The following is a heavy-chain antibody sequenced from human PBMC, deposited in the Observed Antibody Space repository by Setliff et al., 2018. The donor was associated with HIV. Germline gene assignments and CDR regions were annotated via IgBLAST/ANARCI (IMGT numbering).Heavy chain of an antibody. J-gene: IGHJ5*02. Sequence: HPGGSLRLSCATSGFTFSAYTMNWFRQAPGKGLEWISYITDSGRITKYVDSVKGRFTISRDDGKNSLYLEMNSLTAEDTAIYYCARDAALLDAVRLVGIAVPGGDRWGQGTLVTVSS. CDR1: GFTFSAYT. V-gene: IGHV3-48*01. CDR3: ARDAALLDAVRLVGIAVPGGDR. CDR2: ITDSGRIT. D-gene: IGHD6-19*01.